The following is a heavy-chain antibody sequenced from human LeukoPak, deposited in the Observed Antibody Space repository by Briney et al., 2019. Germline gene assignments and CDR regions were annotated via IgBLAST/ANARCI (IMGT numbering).Heavy chain of an antibody. CDR3: ASSRGWFDP. CDR2: INHSGST. V-gene: IGHV4-34*01. D-gene: IGHD3-10*01. CDR1: GGSFSGYY. Sequence: SETLSLTCAVYGGSFSGYYWSWIRQPPGKGLEWIGEINHSGSTNYNPSLKSRVTISVDKSKNQFSLKLSSVTAADTAVYYCASSRGWFDPWGQGTLVTVSS. J-gene: IGHJ5*02.